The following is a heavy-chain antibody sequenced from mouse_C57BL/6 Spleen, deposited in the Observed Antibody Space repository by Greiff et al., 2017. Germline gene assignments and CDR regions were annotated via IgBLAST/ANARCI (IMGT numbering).Heavy chain of an antibody. CDR2: ISSGGSYT. D-gene: IGHD4-1*02. CDR1: GFTFSSYG. J-gene: IGHJ1*03. CDR3: ARPQLGQDWYFDV. Sequence: EVHLVESGGDLVKPGGSLKLSCAASGFTFSSYGMSWVRQTPDKRLEWVATISSGGSYTYYPDSVKGRFTISRDNAKNTLYLQMSSLKSEDTAMYYCARPQLGQDWYFDVWGTGTTVTVSS. V-gene: IGHV5-6*01.